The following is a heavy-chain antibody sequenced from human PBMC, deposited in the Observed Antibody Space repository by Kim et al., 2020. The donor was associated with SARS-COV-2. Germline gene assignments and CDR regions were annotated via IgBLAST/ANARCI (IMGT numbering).Heavy chain of an antibody. CDR2: VGAGTSTI. Sequence: GGSLRLSCVASGFIFNKFGMNWVRQAPGKGLEWVLYVGAGTSTIYYADSVKGRFTISRDNAKNSVYLQMHSLRAEDTAVYYCARDFGGSSGHFDYWGQGTLVTVSS. D-gene: IGHD3-22*01. J-gene: IGHJ4*02. CDR3: ARDFGGSSGHFDY. CDR1: GFIFNKFG. V-gene: IGHV3-48*04.